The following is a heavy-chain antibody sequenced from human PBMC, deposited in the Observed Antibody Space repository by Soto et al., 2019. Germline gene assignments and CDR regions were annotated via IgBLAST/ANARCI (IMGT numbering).Heavy chain of an antibody. CDR1: GGSISSGGYY. J-gene: IGHJ4*02. V-gene: IGHV4-31*03. Sequence: SETLSLTCTVSGGSISSGGYYWSWIRQHPGKGLEWIGYIYYSGSTYYNPSLKSRVTISVDTSKNQFSLKLSSVTAADTAVYYCARDRFGYDSSGRGIYYFDYWGQGTLVTVSS. D-gene: IGHD3-22*01. CDR3: ARDRFGYDSSGRGIYYFDY. CDR2: IYYSGST.